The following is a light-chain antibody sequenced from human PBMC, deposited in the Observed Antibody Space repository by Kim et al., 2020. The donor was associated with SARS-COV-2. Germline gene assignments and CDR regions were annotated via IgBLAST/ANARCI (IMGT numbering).Light chain of an antibody. Sequence: LAPDERDISSCRASQSVASNHIAWFQQKPGQTPRLLIYGTSSRVTGISDRFSASGSGTDFTLTISRLEPEDLAVYYCQQYDNSPYTFGQGTKLEI. V-gene: IGKV3-20*01. CDR1: QSVASNH. J-gene: IGKJ2*01. CDR3: QQYDNSPYT. CDR2: GTS.